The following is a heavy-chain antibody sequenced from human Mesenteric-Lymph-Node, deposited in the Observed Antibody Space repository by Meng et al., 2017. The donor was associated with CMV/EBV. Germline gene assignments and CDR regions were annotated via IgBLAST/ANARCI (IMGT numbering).Heavy chain of an antibody. J-gene: IGHJ4*02. D-gene: IGHD3-22*01. Sequence: GSLRLSCTVSGGSVSSGSYYWSWIRQPPGKGLESFGYMHYSGSANYNPSFKNRVTISVDTSRNQFSLRLRSVTAADAAVYYCARVTHQYDTSGYHRYYVDRWGQGTLVTVSS. V-gene: IGHV4-61*01. CDR3: ARVTHQYDTSGYHRYYVDR. CDR2: MHYSGSA. CDR1: GGSVSSGSYY.